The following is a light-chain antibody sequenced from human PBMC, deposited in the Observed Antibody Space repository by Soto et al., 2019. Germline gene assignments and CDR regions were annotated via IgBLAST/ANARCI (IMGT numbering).Light chain of an antibody. CDR1: SSDVGGYNY. Sequence: LTQPASVSGSPGQSITISCTGTSSDVGGYNYVSWYQQHPGKAPKLMIYDVSNRPSGVSNRFSGSKPGNTASLTISGLQAEDEADYYCSSYTSSSTLVFGGGTKVTVL. V-gene: IGLV2-14*01. J-gene: IGLJ3*02. CDR2: DVS. CDR3: SSYTSSSTLV.